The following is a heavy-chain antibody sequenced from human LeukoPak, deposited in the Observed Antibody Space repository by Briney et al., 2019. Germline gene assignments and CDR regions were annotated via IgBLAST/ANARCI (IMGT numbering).Heavy chain of an antibody. CDR2: INPNSGGT. CDR1: GYTFTGYY. J-gene: IGHJ4*02. V-gene: IGHV1-2*02. CDR3: ARLHYDILTGSPQAFDY. Sequence: ASVKVSCKASGYTFTGYYMHWVRQAPGQGLEWMGWINPNSGGTNYPQKFQGRVTMTRDTSISTAYMELSRLRSDDTAVYYCARLHYDILTGSPQAFDYWGQGTLVTVSS. D-gene: IGHD3-9*01.